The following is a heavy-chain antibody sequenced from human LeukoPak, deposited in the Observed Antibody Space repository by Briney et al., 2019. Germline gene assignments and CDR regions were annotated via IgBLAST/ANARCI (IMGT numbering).Heavy chain of an antibody. D-gene: IGHD3-10*01. CDR3: ARPLTDYYGSGSYRRETQNDAFDI. J-gene: IGHJ3*02. CDR1: GFTFSDYY. Sequence: GGSLRLSCAASGFTFSDYYMGWIRQAPGKGLEWVSYISSSGSTIYYADSVKGRFTISRDNAKNSLYLQMNSLRAEDTAVYYCARPLTDYYGSGSYRRETQNDAFDIWGQGTMVTVSS. CDR2: ISSSGSTI. V-gene: IGHV3-11*01.